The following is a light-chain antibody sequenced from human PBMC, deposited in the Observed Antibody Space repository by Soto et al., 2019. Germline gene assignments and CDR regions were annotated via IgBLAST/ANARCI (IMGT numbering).Light chain of an antibody. CDR1: QSVGSK. CDR3: QQYGDWPGA. J-gene: IGKJ4*01. CDR2: DAS. Sequence: TIIRQAPPPLAVSPVERATLCWRASQSVGSKLAWYQQRPGQAPRLLIYDASNRATGIPARFSGSGSGTEFSLTISSLQSEDFAVYSCQQYGDWPGAFGGGTKVDIK. V-gene: IGKV3D-15*01.